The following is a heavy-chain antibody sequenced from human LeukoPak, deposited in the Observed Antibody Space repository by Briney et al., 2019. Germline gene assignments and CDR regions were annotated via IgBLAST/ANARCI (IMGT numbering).Heavy chain of an antibody. J-gene: IGHJ5*02. CDR3: ARGNSVEDTAWWFDP. D-gene: IGHD4-23*01. V-gene: IGHV1-46*01. Sequence: ASVKVSFKASGDTFTNYYIHWMRQAPGQGVERMGIIHPNGSTANSIQKFQGRVTMTRDTSTSTVYMQLSSLRSEDTAVYYCARGNSVEDTAWWFDPWGQGTLVTVSS. CDR2: IHPNGSTA. CDR1: GDTFTNYY.